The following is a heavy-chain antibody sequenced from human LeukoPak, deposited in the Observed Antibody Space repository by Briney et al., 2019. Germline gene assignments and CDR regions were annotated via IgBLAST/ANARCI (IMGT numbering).Heavy chain of an antibody. V-gene: IGHV1-69*05. CDR1: GGTFSSYA. D-gene: IGHD5-18*01. CDR3: ARGARGYSYGVGYYYYMDV. CDR2: IIPIFGTA. J-gene: IGHJ6*03. Sequence: ASVKVSCKASGGTFSSYAISWVRQAPGQGLEWMGGIIPIFGTANYAQKFQGRVTITTDESTSTAYMELSSLRSEDTAVYYCARGARGYSYGVGYYYYMDVWGKGTTVTVSS.